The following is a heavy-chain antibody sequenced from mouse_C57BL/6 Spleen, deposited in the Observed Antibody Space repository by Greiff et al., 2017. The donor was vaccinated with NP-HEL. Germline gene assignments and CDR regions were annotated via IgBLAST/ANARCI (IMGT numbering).Heavy chain of an antibody. CDR2: IAPEDGET. Sequence: VQLQQSGAELVKPGASVKLSCTASGFNIKDYYMHWVKQRTEQGLEWIGRIAPEDGETKYAPKFQGKATITADTSSNTAYLQLSSLTAEDTAVYYCALTTVVFHWYVDVWGTGTTVTVAS. CDR1: GFNIKDYY. J-gene: IGHJ1*03. D-gene: IGHD1-1*01. V-gene: IGHV14-2*01. CDR3: ALTTVVFHWYVDV.